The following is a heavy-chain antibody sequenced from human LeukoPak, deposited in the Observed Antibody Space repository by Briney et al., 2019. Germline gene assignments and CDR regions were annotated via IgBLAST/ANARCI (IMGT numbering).Heavy chain of an antibody. CDR3: ARDLSGIVAVVAATLYFDY. J-gene: IGHJ4*02. CDR2: ISSSSSYI. D-gene: IGHD2-15*01. Sequence: GGSLRLSCAASGFTFSGYSMNWVRQAPGKGLEWVSSISSSSSYIYYADSVKGRFTISRDNAKNSLYLQMNSLRAEDTAVYYCARDLSGIVAVVAATLYFDYWGQGTLVTVSS. CDR1: GFTFSGYS. V-gene: IGHV3-21*01.